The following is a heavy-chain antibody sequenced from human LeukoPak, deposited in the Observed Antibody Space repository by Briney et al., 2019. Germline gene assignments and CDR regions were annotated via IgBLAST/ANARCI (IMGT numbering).Heavy chain of an antibody. CDR2: IYYSGST. CDR1: GGSISSYY. J-gene: IGHJ4*02. CDR3: ARAVPTRGIAARFGTYYFDY. D-gene: IGHD6-6*01. Sequence: SETLSLTCTVSGGSISSYYWSWIRQPPGKGLEWIGYIYYSGSTNYNPSLKSRVTISVDKSKSQFSLKLSSVTAADTAVYYCARAVPTRGIAARFGTYYFDYWGQGTLVTVSS. V-gene: IGHV4-59*12.